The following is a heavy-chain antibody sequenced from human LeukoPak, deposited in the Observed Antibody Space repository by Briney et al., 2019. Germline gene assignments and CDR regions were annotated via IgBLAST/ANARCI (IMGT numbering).Heavy chain of an antibody. V-gene: IGHV1-2*02. D-gene: IGHD6-19*01. J-gene: IGHJ3*02. CDR3: ARDPRGYSSGWYSGAFDI. Sequence: GASVKVSCKASGYTFTGYYMPWVRQAPGQGLEWMGWINPNSGGTNYAQKFQGRVTMTRDTSISTAYMELSRLRSDDTAVYYCARDPRGYSSGWYSGAFDIWGQGTMVTVSS. CDR1: GYTFTGYY. CDR2: INPNSGGT.